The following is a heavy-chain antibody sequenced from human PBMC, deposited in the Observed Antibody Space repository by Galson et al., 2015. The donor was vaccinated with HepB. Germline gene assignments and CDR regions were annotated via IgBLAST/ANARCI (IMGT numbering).Heavy chain of an antibody. CDR1: GFTFRSYA. Sequence: SLRLSCAASGFTFRSYAMSWVRQAPGKGLEWVSGISGSGSAYSTYYADSVKGRFTIPRDNPKNTLYMQMNSLRAEDTAVYYCVKDSTYHGSGNFEYWGQGTLVTISS. J-gene: IGHJ4*02. V-gene: IGHV3-23*01. CDR3: VKDSTYHGSGNFEY. CDR2: ISGSGSAYST. D-gene: IGHD3-10*01.